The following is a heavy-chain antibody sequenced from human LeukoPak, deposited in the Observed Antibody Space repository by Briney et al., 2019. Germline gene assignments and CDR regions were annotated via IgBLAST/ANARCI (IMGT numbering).Heavy chain of an antibody. CDR2: IKQDGSEK. D-gene: IGHD6-13*01. J-gene: IGHJ4*02. CDR1: GFIFSSYW. Sequence: SGGSLRLSCAASGFIFSSYWMSWVRQAPGKGLEWVAIIKQDGSEKYYVDSVKGRFTVSRDIAKNTLFLQMNSLRAEDTAVYYCAVRYSGSWYLFDYWGQGTLVTVSS. CDR3: AVRYSGSWYLFDY. V-gene: IGHV3-7*01.